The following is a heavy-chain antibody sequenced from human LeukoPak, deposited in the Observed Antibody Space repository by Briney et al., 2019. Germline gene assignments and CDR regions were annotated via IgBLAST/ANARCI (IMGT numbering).Heavy chain of an antibody. J-gene: IGHJ4*02. CDR1: GFTFDDYA. D-gene: IGHD4-17*01. CDR2: ISWNSGSI. CDR3: AKAHSHYGDYVWYFDY. Sequence: GGSLRLSCAASGFTFDDYAMHWVRQAPGKGLEWVSGISWNSGSIGYADSVKGRFTISRDNAKNSLYLQMNSLRAEDTALYYCAKAHSHYGDYVWYFDYWGQGTLVTASS. V-gene: IGHV3-9*01.